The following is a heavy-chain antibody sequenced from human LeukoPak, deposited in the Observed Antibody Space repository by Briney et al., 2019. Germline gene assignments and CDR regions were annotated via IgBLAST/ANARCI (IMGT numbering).Heavy chain of an antibody. CDR2: IYYSGST. Sequence: SETLSLTCTVSGGSISSYYWSWIRQPPGKGLEWIGSIYYSGSTYYNPSLKSRVTISVDTSKNQFSLKLSSVTAADTAVYYCASPGGMDSGYDLPALDYWGQGTLVTVSS. J-gene: IGHJ4*02. V-gene: IGHV4-59*12. CDR1: GGSISSYY. D-gene: IGHD5-12*01. CDR3: ASPGGMDSGYDLPALDY.